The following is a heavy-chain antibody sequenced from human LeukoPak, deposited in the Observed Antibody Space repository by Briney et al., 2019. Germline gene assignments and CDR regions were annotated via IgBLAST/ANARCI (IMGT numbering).Heavy chain of an antibody. D-gene: IGHD3-10*01. CDR3: ARGEVRGAVNY. Sequence: PSETLSLTCTVSGGSISSYYWSWIRQPPGKGLEWIGYIYYSGSTNYSPSLKSRVTISVDTSKNQFSLKLSSVTAADTAVYYCARGEVRGAVNYWGQGTLVTVSS. J-gene: IGHJ4*02. V-gene: IGHV4-59*01. CDR2: IYYSGST. CDR1: GGSISSYY.